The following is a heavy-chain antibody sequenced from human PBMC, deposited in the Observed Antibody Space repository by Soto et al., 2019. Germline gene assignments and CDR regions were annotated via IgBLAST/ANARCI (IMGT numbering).Heavy chain of an antibody. CDR1: GFSFSNYV. J-gene: IGHJ4*02. CDR2: ISKNGRNK. V-gene: IGHV3-30*03. CDR3: GRCNGDDCHSPFDY. D-gene: IGHD2-21*01. Sequence: QVQLVESGGGVVQPGRSLRLSCAASGFSFSNYVMHWVRQAPGKGLEWVADISKNGRNKDYADSVKGRLTISRDNSKNTVELQMNSLRVEDTAMYYCGRCNGDDCHSPFDYWGQGTLVTVSS.